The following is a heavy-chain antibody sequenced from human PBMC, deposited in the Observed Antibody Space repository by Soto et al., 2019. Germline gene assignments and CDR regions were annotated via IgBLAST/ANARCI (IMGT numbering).Heavy chain of an antibody. CDR1: GGSISSYY. V-gene: IGHV4-59*01. Sequence: LSLTCTVSGGSISSYYWSWIRQPPGKGLEWIGYIYYSGSTNYNPSLKSRVTISEDTSKNQFSLKLSSVTAADTAVYYCARGLNYDILTGYQLDYWGQGTLVTVSS. CDR2: IYYSGST. J-gene: IGHJ4*02. D-gene: IGHD3-9*01. CDR3: ARGLNYDILTGYQLDY.